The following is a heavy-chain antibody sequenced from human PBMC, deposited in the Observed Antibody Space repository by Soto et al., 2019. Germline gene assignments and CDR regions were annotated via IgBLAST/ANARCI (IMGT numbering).Heavy chain of an antibody. D-gene: IGHD6-19*01. J-gene: IGHJ4*02. Sequence: EVQLVESGGGLVQPGGSLRLSCAASGFTVSSNYMSWVRQAPAKGLEWVSVIYSGGSTYYADSVKGRFTISRDNSKNTLYLQMNSLRAEDTAVYYCARGGDSSGWYLDFDYWGQGTLVTVSS. V-gene: IGHV3-66*01. CDR1: GFTVSSNY. CDR2: IYSGGST. CDR3: ARGGDSSGWYLDFDY.